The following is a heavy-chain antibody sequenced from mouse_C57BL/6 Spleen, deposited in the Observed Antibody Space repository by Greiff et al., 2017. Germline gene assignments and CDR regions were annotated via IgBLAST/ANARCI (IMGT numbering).Heavy chain of an antibody. CDR1: GYTFTSYW. V-gene: IGHV1-69*01. CDR3: ALTTVVALDY. D-gene: IGHD1-1*01. CDR2: IDPSDSYT. Sequence: VQLQQPGAELVMPGASVKLSCKASGYTFTSYWMHWVKQRPGQGLGWIGEIDPSDSYTNYNQKFKGKSTLTVDKSSSTAYMQLSSLTSEDSAVYYCALTTVVALDYWGQGTTLTVSS. J-gene: IGHJ2*01.